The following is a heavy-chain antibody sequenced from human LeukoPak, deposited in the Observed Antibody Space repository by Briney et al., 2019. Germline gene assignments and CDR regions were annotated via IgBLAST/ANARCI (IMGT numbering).Heavy chain of an antibody. D-gene: IGHD5-12*01. CDR3: ARDITYSGYGLRPYDMDV. J-gene: IGHJ6*02. CDR2: IYSGDST. Sequence: GGSLRLSCAASGFTVSSNHMSWVRQAPGVGLEWVSVIYSGDSTYYADSVKGRFTISRDISKNTVSLQMNSLRVEDTAVYYCARDITYSGYGLRPYDMDVWGQGTTVTVSS. CDR1: GFTVSSNH. V-gene: IGHV3-53*01.